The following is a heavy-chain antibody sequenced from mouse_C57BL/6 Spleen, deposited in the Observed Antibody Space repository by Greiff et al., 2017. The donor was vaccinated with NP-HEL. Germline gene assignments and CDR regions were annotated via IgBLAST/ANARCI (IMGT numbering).Heavy chain of an antibody. Sequence: EVQVVESEGGLVQPGSSMKLSCTASGFTFSDYYMAWVRQVPEKGLEWVANINYDGSSTYYLDSLKSRFIISRDNAKNILYLQMSSLKSEDTATYYCAREVGPYGSSGYWYFDVWGTGTTVTVSS. J-gene: IGHJ1*03. CDR2: INYDGSST. V-gene: IGHV5-16*01. D-gene: IGHD1-1*01. CDR1: GFTFSDYY. CDR3: AREVGPYGSSGYWYFDV.